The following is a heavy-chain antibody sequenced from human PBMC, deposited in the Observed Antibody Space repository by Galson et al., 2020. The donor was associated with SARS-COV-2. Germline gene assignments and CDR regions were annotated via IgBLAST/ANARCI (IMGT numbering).Heavy chain of an antibody. Sequence: SETLSLTCAASGGSISSGGYSWSWIRQPPGKGLEWIGYIYHSGSTYYNPSLKSRVTISVDRSKNQFSLKLSSVTAADTAVYYCARVRGYCSSTSCFHPPYYFDYWGQGTLVTVSS. CDR1: GGSISSGGYS. V-gene: IGHV4-30-2*01. D-gene: IGHD2-2*01. CDR3: ARVRGYCSSTSCFHPPYYFDY. CDR2: IYHSGST. J-gene: IGHJ4*02.